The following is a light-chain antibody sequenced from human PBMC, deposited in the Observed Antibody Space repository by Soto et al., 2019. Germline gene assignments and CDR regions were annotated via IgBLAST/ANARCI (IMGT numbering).Light chain of an antibody. J-gene: IGLJ3*02. CDR1: SSDVGVFNY. Sequence: QSALTQPRSVSGSPGQSVTISCTGTSSDVGVFNYVSWYQHHPGKAPKLMLYDVNKRPSGVPDRFSGSKSGNTASLTISGLLTEDEADYYCCSYAGSYTWVFGGGTKLTGL. CDR3: CSYAGSYTWV. CDR2: DVN. V-gene: IGLV2-11*01.